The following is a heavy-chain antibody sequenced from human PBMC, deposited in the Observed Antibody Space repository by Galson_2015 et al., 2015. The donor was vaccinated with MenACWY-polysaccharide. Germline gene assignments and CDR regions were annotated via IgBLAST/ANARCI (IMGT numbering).Heavy chain of an antibody. CDR3: ARDPLDSSGYTRGSVFDL. CDR1: GFTFSSFW. D-gene: IGHD3-22*01. J-gene: IGHJ2*01. CDR2: IKQDGSEK. V-gene: IGHV3-7*01. Sequence: SLRLSCAASGFTFSSFWMSWVRQAPGKGLEWVAIIKQDGSEKYYVVSVKGRFSISRDNAKNSLYLQMNSLRSEDTAVYYCARDPLDSSGYTRGSVFDLWGRGTRVTVSS.